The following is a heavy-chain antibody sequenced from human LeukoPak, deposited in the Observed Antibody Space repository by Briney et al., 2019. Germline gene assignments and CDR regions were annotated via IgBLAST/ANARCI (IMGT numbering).Heavy chain of an antibody. CDR2: ISYDGSNK. D-gene: IGHD3-22*01. V-gene: IGHV3-30-3*01. J-gene: IGHJ4*02. CDR1: GFTFSRYD. CDR3: ARAVKDYYDSFDY. Sequence: GGSLRLSCAASGFTFSRYDMHWVRQAPGKGLEWVTVISYDGSNKYYADSVKGRFTISRDNAKNSLYLQMNSLRAEDTAVYYCARAVKDYYDSFDYWGQGTLVTVSS.